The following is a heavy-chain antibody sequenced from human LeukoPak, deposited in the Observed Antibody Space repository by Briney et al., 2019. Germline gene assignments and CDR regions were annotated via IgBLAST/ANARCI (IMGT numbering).Heavy chain of an antibody. CDR2: IYYSGST. Sequence: PSETLSLTCTVSGGSISSYYWGWIRQPPGKGLEWIGSIYYSGSTYYNPSLKSRVTISVDTSKNQFSLKLSSVTAADTAVYYCARRRYSYGLVDYWGQGTLVTVSS. D-gene: IGHD5-18*01. CDR3: ARRRYSYGLVDY. J-gene: IGHJ4*02. CDR1: GGSISSYY. V-gene: IGHV4-39*01.